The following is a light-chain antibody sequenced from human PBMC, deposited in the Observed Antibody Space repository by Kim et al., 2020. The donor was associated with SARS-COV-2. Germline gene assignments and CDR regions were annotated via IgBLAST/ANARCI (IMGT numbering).Light chain of an antibody. J-gene: IGLJ3*02. CDR1: SSNIGNNT. CDR3: AACDASLNARP. V-gene: IGLV1-44*01. Sequence: QSVVTQPPSATGTAGQRVTISCSGSSSNIGNNTVSWFQQLPGTAPKLLIYTDNQRPSGVPDRFSGSKSGTSASLAISGLQSEDEADYYCAACDASLNARPFCGGAQLTVL. CDR2: TDN.